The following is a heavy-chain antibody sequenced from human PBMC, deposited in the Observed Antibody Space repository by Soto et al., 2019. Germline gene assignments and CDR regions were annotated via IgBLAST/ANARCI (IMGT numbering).Heavy chain of an antibody. CDR1: GFTFSSYG. V-gene: IGHV3-7*05. Sequence: GGSLRLSCAASGFTFSSYGMSWVRQAPGKGLEWVANIKQDGSEKYYVDSVKGRFTISRDNAKNSLYLQMNSLRAEDTAVYYCARDQPVLLCFGDLPNYGMDVWGQGTTVTVSS. J-gene: IGHJ6*02. CDR2: IKQDGSEK. CDR3: ARDQPVLLCFGDLPNYGMDV. D-gene: IGHD3-10*01.